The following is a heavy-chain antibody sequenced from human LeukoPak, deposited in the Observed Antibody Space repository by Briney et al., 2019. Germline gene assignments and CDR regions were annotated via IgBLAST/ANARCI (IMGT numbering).Heavy chain of an antibody. V-gene: IGHV3-21*01. Sequence: GGSLRLSCAASGFTFSSYSMNWVRQAPGKGLEWVSSISSSSSYIYYADSVKGRFTISRDNAKNSLYLQMNSLRAEDTAVYYCAREWGYDYVWGSYRYGDYWGQGTLVTVSS. CDR2: ISSSSSYI. D-gene: IGHD3-16*02. CDR1: GFTFSSYS. J-gene: IGHJ4*02. CDR3: AREWGYDYVWGSYRYGDY.